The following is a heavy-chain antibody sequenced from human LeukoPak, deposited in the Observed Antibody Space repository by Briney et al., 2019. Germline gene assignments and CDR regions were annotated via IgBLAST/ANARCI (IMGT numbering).Heavy chain of an antibody. CDR1: GGSFSGYY. J-gene: IGHJ3*02. Sequence: SETLSLTCAVYGGSFSGYYWSWLRQPPGKGLEGMGEINHSGSTNYNPSLKSRVTTSVDTSKNQFSLKLSSVTAADTAVYYCARPRYDFWSAKPDAFDIWGQGTMVTVSS. CDR3: ARPRYDFWSAKPDAFDI. D-gene: IGHD3-3*01. V-gene: IGHV4-34*01. CDR2: INHSGST.